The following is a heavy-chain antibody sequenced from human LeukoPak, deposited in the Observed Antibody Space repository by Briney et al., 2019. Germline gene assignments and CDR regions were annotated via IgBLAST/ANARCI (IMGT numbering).Heavy chain of an antibody. D-gene: IGHD5-18*01. CDR3: ARLPYSYGSGAGYLDL. CDR2: IYYSGST. CDR1: GGSISSYY. Sequence: SETLSLTCTVSGGSISSYYWSWIRQPPGKGLEWIGYIYYSGSTNYNPSLKSRVTISVDTSMNQFSLKLSSVTAADTAVYYCARLPYSYGSGAGYLDLWGRGTLVTVSS. V-gene: IGHV4-59*01. J-gene: IGHJ2*01.